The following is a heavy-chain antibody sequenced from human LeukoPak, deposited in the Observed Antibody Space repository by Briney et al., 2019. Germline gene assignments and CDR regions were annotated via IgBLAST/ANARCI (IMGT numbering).Heavy chain of an antibody. V-gene: IGHV1-18*01. Sequence: GASVKVSCKASGYTFSDYHITWVRHAPGLGLEWLGWISPYDGNKNYAQKFQGRVSMTTDRSTRTAHMDLRSLGPDDTAMYYCARVTSVTRSPWSWGPKRIGQEVNWFDPWGQGTLVIVSS. CDR3: ARVTSVTRSPWSWGPKRIGQEVNWFDP. J-gene: IGHJ5*02. D-gene: IGHD4-17*01. CDR1: GYTFSDYH. CDR2: ISPYDGNK.